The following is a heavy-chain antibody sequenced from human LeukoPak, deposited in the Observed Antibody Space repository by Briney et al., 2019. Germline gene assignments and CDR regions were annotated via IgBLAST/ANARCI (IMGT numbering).Heavy chain of an antibody. Sequence: PGGSLRLSCAASGFIFNNYWMNWVRQAPGKGLEWVANIKQDGSKKSYVDSVKGRFTISRDNAKNSLYLQMNSLRAEDTAIYYCTRVGYIDEGIDYWGQGTLVTVSS. D-gene: IGHD5-24*01. CDR1: GFIFNNYW. V-gene: IGHV3-7*04. J-gene: IGHJ4*02. CDR3: TRVGYIDEGIDY. CDR2: IKQDGSKK.